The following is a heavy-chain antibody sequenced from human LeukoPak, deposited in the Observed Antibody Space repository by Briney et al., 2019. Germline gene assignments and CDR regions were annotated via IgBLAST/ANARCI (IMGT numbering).Heavy chain of an antibody. CDR1: GYTFTSYY. V-gene: IGHV1-46*01. CDR2: INPSGGST. CDR3: ARGELGDRSGFSFFDY. J-gene: IGHJ4*02. D-gene: IGHD3-22*01. Sequence: ASVKVSCKASGYTFTSYYMHWVRQAPGQGLEWMGIINPSGGSTSYAQKFQGRVTMTRDMSTSTAYMELSSLTSEDTGVYYCARGELGDRSGFSFFDYWGQGTLVTVSS.